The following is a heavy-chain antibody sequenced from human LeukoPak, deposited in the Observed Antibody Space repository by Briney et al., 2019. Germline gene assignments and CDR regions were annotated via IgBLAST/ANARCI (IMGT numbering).Heavy chain of an antibody. V-gene: IGHV5-51*01. J-gene: IGHJ3*02. Sequence: GESLKISCKVPGYSFSNYWIGWVRQMPGKGVEWMAVIFPGDSDIRYNPSFQGQVTISADKSISTAYLQWSSLKASDTAMYYCARPGKKYQLLPPAKIAFDIWGQGTMVTVSS. D-gene: IGHD2-2*01. CDR2: IFPGDSDI. CDR3: ARPGKKYQLLPPAKIAFDI. CDR1: GYSFSNYW.